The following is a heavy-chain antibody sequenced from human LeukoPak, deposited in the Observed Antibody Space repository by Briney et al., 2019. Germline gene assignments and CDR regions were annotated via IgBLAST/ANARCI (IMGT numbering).Heavy chain of an antibody. CDR1: GGAISSYY. D-gene: IGHD3-22*01. V-gene: IGHV4-4*07. CDR3: ARDLKYYYDSSGYVAAFDI. CDR2: IYTSGST. J-gene: IGHJ3*02. Sequence: PSETLSLTCTVSGGAISSYYWSWVRQPAGKGLEWIWGIYTSGSTNYNPSLKSRVTMSVDTSKNQFSLKLSSVTAADTAVYYCARDLKYYYDSSGYVAAFDIWGQGTMVTVSS.